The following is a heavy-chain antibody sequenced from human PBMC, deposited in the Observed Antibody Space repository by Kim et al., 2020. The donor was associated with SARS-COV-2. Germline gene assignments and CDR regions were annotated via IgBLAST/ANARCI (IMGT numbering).Heavy chain of an antibody. CDR3: ASTIWFGELFPNWFDP. J-gene: IGHJ5*02. D-gene: IGHD3-10*01. Sequence: SETLSLTCTVSGGSISSSSYYWGWIRQPPGKGLEWIGSIYYSGSTYYNPSLKSRVTISVDTSKNQFSLKLSSVTAADTAVYYCASTIWFGELFPNWFDPWGQGTLVTVSS. CDR1: GGSISSSSYY. V-gene: IGHV4-39*01. CDR2: IYYSGST.